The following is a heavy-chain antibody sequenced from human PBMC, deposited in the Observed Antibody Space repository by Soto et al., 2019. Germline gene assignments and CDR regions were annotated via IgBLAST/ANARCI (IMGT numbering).Heavy chain of an antibody. CDR3: ARAIAVGGTPPSV. V-gene: IGHV3-21*01. CDR1: GFTFSSYS. Sequence: GGSLRLSCAASGFTFSSYSMHWVRQAPGKGLEWVSYISSSSSYINYADSVKGRFTISRDNANNSLYLQMNSLRAEDMALYYCARAIAVGGTPPSVWGQGTTVTVSS. J-gene: IGHJ6*02. CDR2: ISSSSSYI. D-gene: IGHD6-19*01.